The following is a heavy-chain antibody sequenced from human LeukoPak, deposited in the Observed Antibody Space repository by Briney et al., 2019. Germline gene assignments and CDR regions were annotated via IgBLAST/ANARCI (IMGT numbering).Heavy chain of an antibody. V-gene: IGHV3-30-3*01. CDR1: GFTFSSYA. D-gene: IGHD2-2*01. Sequence: PGGSLRLSCAASGFTFSSYAMHWVRQAPGKGLEWVAVMSNDGINKDYAGSVKGRFTISRDNSKNTLFLQMNSLRPEDTAVYYCARDPVSSALQINSDFWGQGALVTVSS. J-gene: IGHJ4*02. CDR2: MSNDGINK. CDR3: ARDPVSSALQINSDF.